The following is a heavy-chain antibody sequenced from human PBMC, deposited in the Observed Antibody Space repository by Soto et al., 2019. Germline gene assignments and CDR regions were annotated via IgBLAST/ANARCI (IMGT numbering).Heavy chain of an antibody. CDR2: IIASFGTA. CDR3: ARVRYDFWSGYENWFDP. J-gene: IGHJ5*02. CDR1: GGTFSSYA. D-gene: IGHD3-3*01. Sequence: SVKVSCKASGGTFSSYAISWVRQAPGQGLEWMGGIIASFGTANYAQKFQGRVTITRDTSASTAYMELSSLRSEDTAVYYCARVRYDFWSGYENWFDPWGQGTLVTVSS. V-gene: IGHV1-69*05.